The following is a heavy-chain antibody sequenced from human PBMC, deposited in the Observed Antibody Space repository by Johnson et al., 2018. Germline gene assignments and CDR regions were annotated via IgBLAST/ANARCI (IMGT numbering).Heavy chain of an antibody. CDR3: ARPKLEAAAATAEYFQH. Sequence: QVQLVESGAEVKKPGASVKVSCKASGYTFTSYYMHWERQAPGQGLEWMGIINPSGGSTSYAQKFQGRVTMTRDTSTSTGYMELSSLRSEDTAVYYCARPKLEAAAATAEYFQHWGQGTLVTVSS. D-gene: IGHD6-13*01. CDR1: GYTFTSYY. V-gene: IGHV1-46*01. J-gene: IGHJ1*01. CDR2: INPSGGST.